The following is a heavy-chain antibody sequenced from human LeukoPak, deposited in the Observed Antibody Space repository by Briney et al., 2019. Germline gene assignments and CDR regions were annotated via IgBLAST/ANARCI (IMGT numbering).Heavy chain of an antibody. CDR2: ISYDGSNK. D-gene: IGHD3-10*01. Sequence: PGGSLRLSCVVSGFSFSSYGMHWVRQAPGKGLEGVAVISYDGSNKYYADSVKGRFTISRGNSKNTLYLQMNSLRAEDTAVYYCARDSRGGLPTHYMDVWGKGTTVTVSS. CDR3: ARDSRGGLPTHYMDV. CDR1: GFSFSSYG. J-gene: IGHJ6*03. V-gene: IGHV3-30*03.